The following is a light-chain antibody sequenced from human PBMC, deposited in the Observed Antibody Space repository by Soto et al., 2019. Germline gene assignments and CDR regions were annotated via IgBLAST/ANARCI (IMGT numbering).Light chain of an antibody. V-gene: IGKV3-20*01. CDR3: QQYGGSPSIA. CDR1: QSVTYN. J-gene: IGKJ5*01. CDR2: GAS. Sequence: TQSPATLSASPGERVTLSCSATQSVTYNLAWYQQKPGQAPRLLIYGASSRATGIPARFSGSGSVTDFTLTISRLEREEFAVYYCQQYGGSPSIAFGQGTRLEIK.